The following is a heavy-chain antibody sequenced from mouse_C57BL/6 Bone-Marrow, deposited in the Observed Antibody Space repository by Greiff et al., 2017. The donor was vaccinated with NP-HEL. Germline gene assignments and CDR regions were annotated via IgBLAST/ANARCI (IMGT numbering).Heavy chain of an antibody. CDR3: ASQGRGSFDY. V-gene: IGHV1-59*01. Sequence: QVQLQQPGAELVRPGTSVKLSCKASGYTFTSYWMHWVKQRPGQGLEWIGVIDPSDSYTNYNQKFKGKATLTVDTSSSTAYMQLSSLTSEDSAVYYCASQGRGSFDYWGQGTTLTVSS. D-gene: IGHD3-3*01. J-gene: IGHJ2*01. CDR2: IDPSDSYT. CDR1: GYTFTSYW.